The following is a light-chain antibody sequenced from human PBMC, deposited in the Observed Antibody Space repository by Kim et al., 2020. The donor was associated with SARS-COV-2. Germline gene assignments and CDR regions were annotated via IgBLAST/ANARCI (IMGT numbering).Light chain of an antibody. Sequence: QSDSFAGSRTSTDCGAYKYFSGHQQGTDKTPNLVIYGVITRPSAVLDRFSGSKSGNTASLTGSRLQDEADDDYYCTAHANNNYIFGNGTKVTVL. CDR3: TAHANNNYI. CDR1: STDCGAYKY. J-gene: IGLJ1*01. V-gene: IGLV2-8*01. CDR2: GVI.